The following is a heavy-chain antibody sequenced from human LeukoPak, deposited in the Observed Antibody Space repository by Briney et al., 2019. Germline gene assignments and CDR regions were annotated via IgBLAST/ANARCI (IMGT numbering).Heavy chain of an antibody. D-gene: IGHD4-17*01. V-gene: IGHV3-21*01. CDR1: GLTFRTYA. J-gene: IGHJ4*02. Sequence: GGSLRLSCAASGLTFRTYAMTWVRQAPGKGLEWVSIISSGSSAIFSADALKGRFTISRDDAKNLLYLDMNSLRAEDTAVYYCARGHTAVTRHFDFWGQGTLVTVSS. CDR2: ISSGSSAI. CDR3: ARGHTAVTRHFDF.